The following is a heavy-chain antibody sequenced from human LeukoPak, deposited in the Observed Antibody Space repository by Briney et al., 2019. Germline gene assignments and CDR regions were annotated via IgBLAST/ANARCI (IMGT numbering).Heavy chain of an antibody. CDR1: GGSFSGYY. D-gene: IGHD3-10*01. V-gene: IGHV4-34*01. CDR2: INHSGST. CDR3: ARFYGSGSFRGRSYYGMDV. J-gene: IGHJ6*02. Sequence: SETLSLTCAVYGGSFSGYYWSWIRQPPGKGLEWIGEINHSGSTNYNPSLKSRVTISVDTSKNQFSLKLSSVTAADTAVYYCARFYGSGSFRGRSYYGMDVWRQGTTVTVSS.